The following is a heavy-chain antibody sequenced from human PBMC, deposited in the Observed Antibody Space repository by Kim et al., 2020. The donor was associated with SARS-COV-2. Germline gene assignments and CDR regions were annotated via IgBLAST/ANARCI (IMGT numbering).Heavy chain of an antibody. CDR1: GGSISSSNW. V-gene: IGHV4-4*02. Sequence: SETLSLTCAVSGGSISSSNWWSWVRQPPGKGLEWIGEIYHSGSTNYNPSLKSRVTISVDKSKNQFSLKLSSVTAADTAVYYCARVYSSGWYDAFDIWGQGTMVTVSS. CDR3: ARVYSSGWYDAFDI. J-gene: IGHJ3*02. D-gene: IGHD6-19*01. CDR2: IYHSGST.